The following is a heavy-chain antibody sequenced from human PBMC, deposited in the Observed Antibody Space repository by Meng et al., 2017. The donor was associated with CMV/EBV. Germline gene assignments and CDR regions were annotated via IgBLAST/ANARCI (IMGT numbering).Heavy chain of an antibody. D-gene: IGHD3-3*01. CDR3: ARFPYYDFWSGYYTWVGGPPNSIDY. Sequence: GGSLRLSCAASGFTFSSYAMHWVRQAPGKGLEWVAVISYDGSNKYYADSVKGRFPISRDNSKNTLYLQMNSLRAEDTAVYYCARFPYYDFWSGYYTWVGGPPNSIDYWGQGTLVTVSS. CDR1: GFTFSSYA. J-gene: IGHJ4*02. V-gene: IGHV3-30-3*01. CDR2: ISYDGSNK.